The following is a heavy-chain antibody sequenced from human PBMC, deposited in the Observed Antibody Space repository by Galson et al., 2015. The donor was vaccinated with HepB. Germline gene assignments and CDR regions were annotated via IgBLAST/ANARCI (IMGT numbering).Heavy chain of an antibody. CDR3: ARAEYYYDSSGYYYFDY. V-gene: IGHV4-31*03. J-gene: IGHJ4*02. CDR2: IYYSGST. D-gene: IGHD3-22*01. CDR1: GGSIRSGGYY. Sequence: TLSLTCTVSGGSIRSGGYYWSWIRQHPGKGLEWIGYIYYSGSTYYNPSLKSRVTISVDTSKNQFSLKLSSVTAADTAVYYCARAEYYYDSSGYYYFDYWGQGTLVTVSS.